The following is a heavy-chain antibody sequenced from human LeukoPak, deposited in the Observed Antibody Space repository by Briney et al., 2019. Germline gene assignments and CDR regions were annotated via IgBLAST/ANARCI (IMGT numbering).Heavy chain of an antibody. CDR1: GGSISSGGYY. Sequence: SETLSLTCTVSGGSISSGGYYWSWIRQPPGKGLEWRGHIYYSGSTYYNPSLKSRVTISVDTSKNQCSLKLSSVTAADTAVYYCARDRLPYCSSTSCPAGYYYYGMDVWGQGTTVTVSS. D-gene: IGHD2-2*01. CDR3: ARDRLPYCSSTSCPAGYYYYGMDV. CDR2: IYYSGST. J-gene: IGHJ6*02. V-gene: IGHV4-31*03.